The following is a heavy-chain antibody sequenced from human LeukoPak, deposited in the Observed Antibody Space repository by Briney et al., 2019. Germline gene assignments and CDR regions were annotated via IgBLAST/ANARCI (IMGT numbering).Heavy chain of an antibody. V-gene: IGHV3-11*04. J-gene: IGHJ4*02. CDR3: ASRNDSGSYGE. D-gene: IGHD1-26*01. Sequence: GGSLRLSCAASGFTFSDYYMSWVRQAPGKGLEWVSYISSSGSTIYYADSVKGRFTISRDNAKNSLYLQMNSLRAEDTAVYYCASRNDSGSYGEWGQGTLVTVSS. CDR2: ISSSGSTI. CDR1: GFTFSDYY.